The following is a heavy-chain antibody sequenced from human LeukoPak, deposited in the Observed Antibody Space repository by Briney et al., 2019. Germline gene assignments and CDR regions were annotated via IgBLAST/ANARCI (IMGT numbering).Heavy chain of an antibody. CDR1: GFTFSSYE. V-gene: IGHV3-48*03. CDR3: AKDKAYGDYGGDYFDY. D-gene: IGHD4-17*01. Sequence: PGGSLRLSCAASGFTFSSYEMNWVRQAPGKGLEWVSYISSSGSTIYYADSVKGRFTISRDNSKNTLFLQMNSLRAEDTALYYCAKDKAYGDYGGDYFDYWGQGTLVTVSS. CDR2: ISSSGSTI. J-gene: IGHJ4*02.